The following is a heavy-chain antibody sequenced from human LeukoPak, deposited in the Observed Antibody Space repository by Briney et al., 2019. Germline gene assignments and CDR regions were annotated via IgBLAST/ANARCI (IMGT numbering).Heavy chain of an antibody. Sequence: GGSLRLSCAASGFTFSSYAMHWVRQAPGKGLEWVAVISYDGSNKYYADSVKGRFTISRDNSKNTLYLQMNSLRAEDTAVYYCARVYKPYYYDRSGLDYWGQGTLVTVSS. J-gene: IGHJ4*02. CDR2: ISYDGSNK. V-gene: IGHV3-30*04. CDR1: GFTFSSYA. D-gene: IGHD3-22*01. CDR3: ARVYKPYYYDRSGLDY.